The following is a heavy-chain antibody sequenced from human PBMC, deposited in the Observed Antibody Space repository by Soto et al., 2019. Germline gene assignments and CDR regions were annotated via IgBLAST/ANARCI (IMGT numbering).Heavy chain of an antibody. Sequence: QVQLVESGGGVVQPGRSLRLSCAASGFTFSSYGMHWVRQAPGKGLEWVAVISYDGSNKYYADSVKGRFTISRDNSKNTLYLQMNSLRAEDTAVYYCAKDHPYAYSGYEVEEQWLAPYFDYCGQGTLVTVSS. D-gene: IGHD5-12*01. J-gene: IGHJ4*02. CDR1: GFTFSSYG. CDR3: AKDHPYAYSGYEVEEQWLAPYFDY. V-gene: IGHV3-30*18. CDR2: ISYDGSNK.